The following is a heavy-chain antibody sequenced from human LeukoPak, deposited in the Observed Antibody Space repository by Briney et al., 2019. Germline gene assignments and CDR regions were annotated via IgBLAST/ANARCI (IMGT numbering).Heavy chain of an antibody. CDR1: GFSLSTSGVG. CDR3: AHSTYCSSTSCPGWFDP. J-gene: IGHJ5*02. V-gene: IGHV2-5*01. Sequence: SGPTLVNPTQTLTLTCTFSGFSLSTSGVGVGRIRQPPGKALEWLALIYWNDDKRYSPSPKSRLTITKDTSKNQVVLTMTNMDPVDTATYYCAHSTYCSSTSCPGWFDPWGQGTLVTVSS. D-gene: IGHD2-2*01. CDR2: IYWNDDK.